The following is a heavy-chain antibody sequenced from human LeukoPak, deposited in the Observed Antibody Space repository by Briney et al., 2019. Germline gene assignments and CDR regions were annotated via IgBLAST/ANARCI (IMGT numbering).Heavy chain of an antibody. CDR3: AKGSGSGWYGWFAP. J-gene: IGHJ5*02. D-gene: IGHD6-19*01. V-gene: IGHV3-23*01. CDR1: GFTFSSYA. CDR2: IDASGGST. Sequence: GGSLRLSCAASGFTFSSYAMTWVRQAPGKGLEWVSSIDASGGSTYYADSVKGRFTISRDNSKNTFFLQMNTLRAADTAVYYRAKGSGSGWYGWFAPWGQGTLVTVSS.